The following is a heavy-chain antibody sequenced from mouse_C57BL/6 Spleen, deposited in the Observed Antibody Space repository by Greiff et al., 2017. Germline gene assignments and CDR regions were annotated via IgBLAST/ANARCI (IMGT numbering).Heavy chain of an antibody. J-gene: IGHJ4*01. CDR1: GFTFSSYG. CDR3: ARRYYGNSFYAMDY. CDR2: ISSGGSYT. D-gene: IGHD2-1*01. Sequence: EVHLVESGGDLVKPGGSLKLSCAASGFTFSSYGMSWVRQTPDKRLEWVATISSGGSYTYYPDSVKGRFTISRDNAKNTLYLQMSSLKSEDTAMYYCARRYYGNSFYAMDYWGQGTSVTVSS. V-gene: IGHV5-6*01.